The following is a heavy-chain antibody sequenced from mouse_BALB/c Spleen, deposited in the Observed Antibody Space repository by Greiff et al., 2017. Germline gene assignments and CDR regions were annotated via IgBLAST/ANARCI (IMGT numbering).Heavy chain of an antibody. Sequence: EVQLVESGGGLVQPGGSLKLSCAASGFTFSSYGMSWVRQTPGKRLELVAYINSNGGSTYYQDNVKGRFTISRDNATNTLYLQMSSLTSEDTAMYYCARKGDGYRDSLDYWGQGTSVTVSA. CDR3: ARKGDGYRDSLDY. CDR2: INSNGGST. V-gene: IGHV5-6-3*01. J-gene: IGHJ4*01. CDR1: GFTFSSYG. D-gene: IGHD2-3*01.